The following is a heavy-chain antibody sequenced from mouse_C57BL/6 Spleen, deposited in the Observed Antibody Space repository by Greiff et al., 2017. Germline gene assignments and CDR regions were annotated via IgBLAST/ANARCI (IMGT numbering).Heavy chain of an antibody. Sequence: QVQLQQPGAELVKPGASVKMSCKASGYTFTSYWITWVKQRPGQGLEWIGYIYPGSGSTNYNEKFKSKATLTVDTSSSTAYMQLSSLTSEDSAVYYCARDYYSNYRFAYWGQGTLVTVSA. J-gene: IGHJ3*01. D-gene: IGHD2-5*01. CDR2: IYPGSGST. CDR1: GYTFTSYW. V-gene: IGHV1-55*01. CDR3: ARDYYSNYRFAY.